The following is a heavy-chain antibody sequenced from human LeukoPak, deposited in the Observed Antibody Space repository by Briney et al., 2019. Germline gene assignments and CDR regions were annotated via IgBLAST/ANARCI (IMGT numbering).Heavy chain of an antibody. CDR2: VSGGGGDT. CDR1: GFTFSSYA. D-gene: IGHD3-10*01. Sequence: GSLRLSCGASGFTFSSYAMSWVRQAPGKGLAWVSAVSGGGGDTNYADSVKGRFTISRDNSKNTLYLQMNSLRAEDTAVYYCAKDYGYGSGNYFPDYWGQGTLVTVSS. V-gene: IGHV3-23*01. J-gene: IGHJ4*02. CDR3: AKDYGYGSGNYFPDY.